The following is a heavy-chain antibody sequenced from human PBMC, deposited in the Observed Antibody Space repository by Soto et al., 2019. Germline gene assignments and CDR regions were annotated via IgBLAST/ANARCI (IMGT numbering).Heavy chain of an antibody. J-gene: IGHJ6*02. CDR3: TRAPPAGRPYYYGVDV. V-gene: IGHV4-39*01. D-gene: IGHD6-6*01. CDR2: TYSSGNT. Sequence: PSDTLSLTCTVSGVSLNSNSNYWGWIRQPPGKGLEWIGSTYSSGNTNYNPSLKSRVTISVDTSKKQLSLRLGSVTATDTAVYYCTRAPPAGRPYYYGVDVWGQGTTVTV. CDR1: GVSLNSNSNY.